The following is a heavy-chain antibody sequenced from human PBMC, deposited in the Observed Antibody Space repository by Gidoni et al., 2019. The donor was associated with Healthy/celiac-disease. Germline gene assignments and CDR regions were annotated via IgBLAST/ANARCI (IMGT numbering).Heavy chain of an antibody. CDR1: GGSISSGDYY. CDR2: IYYSGST. J-gene: IGHJ6*02. CDR3: ARDQGAYDFWSGYYTGYYYGMDV. Sequence: QVQLQESGPGLVKPSQTLSLTCTVSGGSISSGDYYWSWIRQPPGKGLEWIGYIYYSGSTYYNPSLKSRVTISVDTSKNQFSLKLSSVTAADTAVYYCARDQGAYDFWSGYYTGYYYGMDVWGQGTTVTVSS. D-gene: IGHD3-3*01. V-gene: IGHV4-30-4*01.